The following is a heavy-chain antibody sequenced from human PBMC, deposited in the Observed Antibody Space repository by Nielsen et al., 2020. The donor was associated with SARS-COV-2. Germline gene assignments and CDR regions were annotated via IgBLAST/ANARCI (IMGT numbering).Heavy chain of an antibody. CDR3: ARESGRIAAADYYFDY. D-gene: IGHD6-13*01. Sequence: WVRQAPGQGLEWMGIINPSGGSTSYAQKFQGRVTMTRDTSTSTVYMELSSLRSEDTAVYYCARESGRIAAADYYFDYWGQGTLVTVSS. CDR2: INPSGGST. J-gene: IGHJ4*02. V-gene: IGHV1-46*01.